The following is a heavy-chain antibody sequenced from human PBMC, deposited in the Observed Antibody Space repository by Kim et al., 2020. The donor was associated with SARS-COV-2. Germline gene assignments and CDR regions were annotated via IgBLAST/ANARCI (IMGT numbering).Heavy chain of an antibody. D-gene: IGHD1-1*01. Sequence: ASVKVSCKASGYTFTTYDINWVRQATGQGLEWMGWMNPNSGDTAYAQKYQGRVTMTRDTSIGTAYMELSSLRSEDTAVYYCAIGDVARRATDFWGQGTLVTVSS. CDR2: MNPNSGDT. J-gene: IGHJ4*02. V-gene: IGHV1-8*01. CDR3: AIGDVARRATDF. CDR1: GYTFTTYD.